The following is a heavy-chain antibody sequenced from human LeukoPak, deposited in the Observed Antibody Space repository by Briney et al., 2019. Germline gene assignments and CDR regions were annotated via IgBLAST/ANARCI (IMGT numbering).Heavy chain of an antibody. Sequence: GGSLRLSCAASGFTLSSHAMHWVRQAPGMGLEWVAVISYDGRDEYYADSVKGRFTVSRDNSRNTLYLQMSSLRPEDTAVFYCASDRIAGAATDWFEAWGQGTLVTVSS. CDR3: ASDRIAGAATDWFEA. CDR2: ISYDGRDE. CDR1: GFTLSSHA. D-gene: IGHD2-15*01. J-gene: IGHJ5*02. V-gene: IGHV3-30*04.